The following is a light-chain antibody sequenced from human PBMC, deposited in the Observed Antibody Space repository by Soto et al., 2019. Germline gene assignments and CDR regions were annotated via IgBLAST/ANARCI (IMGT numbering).Light chain of an antibody. J-gene: IGKJ2*01. CDR3: QQRSNWYT. V-gene: IGKV3-11*01. CDR2: DAS. Sequence: EIVWTQSPATLSFSPGERATLSCRASQSFSSYLAWYQQKPGQAPRLLIYDASNRATGIPARFSGSGSGTDFTLTISSLEPEDFAVYYCQQRSNWYTFGQGTKLEIK. CDR1: QSFSSY.